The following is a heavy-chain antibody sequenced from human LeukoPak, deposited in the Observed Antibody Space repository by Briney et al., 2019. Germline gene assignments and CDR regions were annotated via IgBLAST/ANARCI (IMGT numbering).Heavy chain of an antibody. CDR3: PRDRLPFDF. Sequence: GGSLRLPCAASGFTFSSYDMHRGRQAPGTGVEGVAVISYDGSSKYYADSVKGRFTISRDNSKNTLYLQMNSLRAEERAVYFGPRDRLPFDFRGQGALVTVSS. J-gene: IGHJ4*02. CDR2: ISYDGSSK. V-gene: IGHV3-30-3*01. CDR1: GFTFSSYD. D-gene: IGHD5-12*01.